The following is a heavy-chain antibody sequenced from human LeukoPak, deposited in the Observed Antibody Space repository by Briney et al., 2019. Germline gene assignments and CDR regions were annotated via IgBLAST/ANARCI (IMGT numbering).Heavy chain of an antibody. Sequence: SETLSLTCAVSGGSISSSLYHWGWIRQPPGKGLEWIGNIYYTGNTNYSPSLKSRLTISIDTSRSQFSLKLTSVTAADTAVYYCARRGGDFHTGIVFDNWGQGSLVTVSS. CDR3: ARRGGDFHTGIVFDN. D-gene: IGHD1-14*01. V-gene: IGHV4-39*07. CDR2: IYYTGNT. J-gene: IGHJ4*02. CDR1: GGSISSSLYH.